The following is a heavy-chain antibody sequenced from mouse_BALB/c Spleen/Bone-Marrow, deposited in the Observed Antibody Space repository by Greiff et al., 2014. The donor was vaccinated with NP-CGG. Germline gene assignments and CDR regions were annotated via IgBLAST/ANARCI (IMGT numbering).Heavy chain of an antibody. V-gene: IGHV1S56*01. D-gene: IGHD1-3*01. J-gene: IGHJ4*01. Sequence: QVQLKGAGPELGKPGGSVRISCKGSGYTFTSYYIHWGEQRPGQGLEWIGWIYPGNVNTKYNEKFKVKATLTADKSSSTAYMQLSSLTSEDSAVYSCARHKWATDYWGQGTSVTVSS. CDR3: ARHKWATDY. CDR1: GYTFTSYY. CDR2: IYPGNVNT.